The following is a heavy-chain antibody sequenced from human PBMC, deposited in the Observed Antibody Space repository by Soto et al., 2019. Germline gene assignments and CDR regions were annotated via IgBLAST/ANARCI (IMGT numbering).Heavy chain of an antibody. CDR2: INHSGST. V-gene: IGHV4-34*01. Sequence: XETLSLTCAVDGWSFSGYYWSWIRQPPGKGLEWIGEINHSGSTNYNPSLKSRVTISVDTSKNQFSLKLSSVTAADTAVYYCARGGAAKAGAHFHYFDYWGQGTLVTVSS. CDR1: GWSFSGYY. CDR3: ARGGAAKAGAHFHYFDY. J-gene: IGHJ4*02. D-gene: IGHD3-10*01.